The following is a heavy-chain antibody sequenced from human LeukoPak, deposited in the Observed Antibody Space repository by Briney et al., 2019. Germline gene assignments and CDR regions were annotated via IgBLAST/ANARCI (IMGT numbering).Heavy chain of an antibody. CDR1: GGSFSGYY. V-gene: IGHV4-34*01. Sequence: SXXLSLTCAVYGGSFSGYYWSWIRQPPGKGLEWIGEINHSGSNNYNPSLESRVTISVETSKKQFSLKLSSVTAADTAVYYCARGPHGWFDPWGQGTLVTVSS. J-gene: IGHJ5*02. CDR3: ARGPHGWFDP. CDR2: INHSGSN.